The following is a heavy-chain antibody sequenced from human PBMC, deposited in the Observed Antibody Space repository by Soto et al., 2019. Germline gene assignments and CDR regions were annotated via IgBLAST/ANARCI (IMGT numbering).Heavy chain of an antibody. Sequence: WASVKVSCKASGYTFTSYGIHWVRQAPGQRLEWMGWINAANGDTKYSPKFQGRVTITRDTSASTAYMELSSLRSEDTAVYYCVRRNVSATGIDWFDPWGQGTLVTVSS. V-gene: IGHV1-3*01. CDR2: INAANGDT. J-gene: IGHJ5*02. D-gene: IGHD6-13*01. CDR3: VRRNVSATGIDWFDP. CDR1: GYTFTSYG.